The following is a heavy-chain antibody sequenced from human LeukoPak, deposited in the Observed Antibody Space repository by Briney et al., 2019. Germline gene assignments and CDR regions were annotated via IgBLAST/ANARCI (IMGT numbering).Heavy chain of an antibody. J-gene: IGHJ6*03. D-gene: IGHD2-21*02. V-gene: IGHV3-30*04. CDR2: ISYDGSNK. Sequence: GGSLRLSCAASGFTFSSYAMHWVRQAPGKGLEWVAVISYDGSNKYYADSVKGRFTISRDNSKNTLYLQMNSLRAEDTAVYYCAREAYCGGDCYRYGDYYYYYMDVWGKGTTVTVSS. CDR1: GFTFSSYA. CDR3: AREAYCGGDCYRYGDYYYYYMDV.